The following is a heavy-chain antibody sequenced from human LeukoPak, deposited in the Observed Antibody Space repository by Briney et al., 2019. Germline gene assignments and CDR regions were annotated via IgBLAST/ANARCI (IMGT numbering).Heavy chain of an antibody. CDR1: GFTFSSYW. J-gene: IGHJ6*02. Sequence: GGSLRLSCAASGFTFSSYWMNWARQAPGKGLEWVASINHNGNVNYYVDSVKGRFTISRDNAKNSLYLQMSNLRAEDTAVYFCAMGGGLDVWGQGATVTVSS. V-gene: IGHV3-7*03. CDR2: INHNGNVN. D-gene: IGHD3-16*01. CDR3: AMGGGLDV.